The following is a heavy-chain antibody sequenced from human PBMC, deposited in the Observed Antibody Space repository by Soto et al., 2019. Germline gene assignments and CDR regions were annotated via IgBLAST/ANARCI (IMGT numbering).Heavy chain of an antibody. J-gene: IGHJ3*02. Sequence: EVQLVETGGGLIQPGGSLRLSCAASGFTVSSNYMSWVRQAPGKGLEWVSVIYSGGSTYYADSVKGRFTISRDNSKNTLYLQMNSLRAEDTAVYYCARSHYYDFWSGYATDDAFDIWGQGTMVTVSS. CDR3: ARSHYYDFWSGYATDDAFDI. CDR2: IYSGGST. D-gene: IGHD3-3*01. CDR1: GFTVSSNY. V-gene: IGHV3-53*02.